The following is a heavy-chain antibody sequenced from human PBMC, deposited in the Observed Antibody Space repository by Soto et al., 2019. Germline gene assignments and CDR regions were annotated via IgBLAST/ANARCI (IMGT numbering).Heavy chain of an antibody. V-gene: IGHV4-4*02. D-gene: IGHD3-3*01. Sequence: TSETLSLTCAVSDGSIRSSNWWSWVRQPPGKGLEWIGEIYNSGITYYNPSLKSRVVISIDTSRNQFSLRLNSLTAADRAVYFCARGVTVFGLVSRFWFDPWGQGTVVTVSS. CDR3: ARGVTVFGLVSRFWFDP. J-gene: IGHJ5*02. CDR2: IYNSGIT. CDR1: DGSIRSSNW.